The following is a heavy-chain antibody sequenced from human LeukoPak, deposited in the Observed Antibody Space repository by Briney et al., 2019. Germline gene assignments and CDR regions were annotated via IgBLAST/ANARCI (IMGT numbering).Heavy chain of an antibody. J-gene: IGHJ4*02. CDR2: ISAGGGST. CDR1: GFTFSSFA. D-gene: IGHD3-9*01. V-gene: IGHV3-23*01. CDR3: AKGDWFNYFDY. Sequence: GGSLRLSCAASGFTFSSFAMSWVRQAPGKGLEGVSSISAGGGSTYDADSVKGRFIISRDNSKSTLYLDMNSLRAEDTAVYYCAKGDWFNYFDYWGQGTLVTVSS.